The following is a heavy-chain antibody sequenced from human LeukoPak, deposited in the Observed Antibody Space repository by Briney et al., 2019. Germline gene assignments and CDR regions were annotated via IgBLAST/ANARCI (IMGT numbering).Heavy chain of an antibody. CDR1: GGSISSSSYY. CDR3: ARISSVWVKDFYYYMDV. J-gene: IGHJ6*03. V-gene: IGHV4-39*07. Sequence: SETLSLTCTVSGGSISSSSYYWGWIRQPPGKGLEWIGSIYYSGSTYYNPSLKSRVTISVDTSKNQFSLKLSSVTAADTAVYFCARISSVWVKDFYYYMDVWGKGTTVTVSS. D-gene: IGHD3-16*02. CDR2: IYYSGST.